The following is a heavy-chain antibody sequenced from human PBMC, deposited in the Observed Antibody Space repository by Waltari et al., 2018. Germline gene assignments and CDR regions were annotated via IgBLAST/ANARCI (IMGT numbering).Heavy chain of an antibody. J-gene: IGHJ6*03. V-gene: IGHV4-34*01. CDR1: GGSFSGYY. CDR2: INHSGST. Sequence: QVQLQQWGAGLLKPSETLSLTCAVYGGSFSGYYWSWIRQPPGKWLEWIGEINHSGSTNYNPSLKSRVTISVDTSKNQFSLKLSSVTAADTAVYYCARVPGIASSTSWYYYYYMDVWGKGTTVTISS. CDR3: ARVPGIASSTSWYYYYYMDV. D-gene: IGHD2-2*01.